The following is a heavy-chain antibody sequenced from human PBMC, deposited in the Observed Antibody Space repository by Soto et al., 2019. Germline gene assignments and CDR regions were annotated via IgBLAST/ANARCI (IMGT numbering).Heavy chain of an antibody. V-gene: IGHV4-39*01. CDR2: IYYSGST. J-gene: IGHJ4*02. CDR3: ARLGGRYYYSSSSDYFDY. Sequence: PSETLSLTCTVSGGSISSSSYYWGWIRQPPGKGLEWIGSIYYSGSTYYNPSLKSRVTISVDTSKNQFSLKLSSVTAADTALYYCARLGGRYYYSSSSDYFDYWGQGTLVTVSS. CDR1: GGSISSSSYY. D-gene: IGHD6-6*01.